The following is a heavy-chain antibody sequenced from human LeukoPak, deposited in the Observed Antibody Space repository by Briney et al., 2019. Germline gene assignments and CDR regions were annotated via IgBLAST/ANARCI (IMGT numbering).Heavy chain of an antibody. CDR1: GYSFTTYG. J-gene: IGHJ4*02. Sequence: ASVKVSCKASGYSFTTYGITWVRQAPGQGLEWMGWISGDNGDTSYAQKFQGSVTMTTDTSTSTAYMELRSLRSDDTAVYYCAREIGVAGVPFDFWGQGTLVTVSS. CDR2: ISGDNGDT. V-gene: IGHV1-18*01. D-gene: IGHD3-10*01. CDR3: AREIGVAGVPFDF.